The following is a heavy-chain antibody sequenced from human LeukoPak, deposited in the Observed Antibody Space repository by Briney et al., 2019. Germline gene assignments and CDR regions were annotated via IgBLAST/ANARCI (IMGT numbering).Heavy chain of an antibody. CDR3: AANFDF. CDR2: IWYDGSNQ. Sequence: GGSLRLSCAASGLTFSNYGMHWVRQAPGKGPEWVAVIWYDGSNQYYADSVKGRFTISRDNSKNTLYLQMNSLRAEDTAVYYCAANFDFWGQGTLVTVSS. V-gene: IGHV3-33*01. J-gene: IGHJ4*02. CDR1: GLTFSNYG.